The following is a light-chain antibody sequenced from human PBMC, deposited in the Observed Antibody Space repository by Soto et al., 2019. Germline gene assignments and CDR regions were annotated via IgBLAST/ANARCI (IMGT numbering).Light chain of an antibody. CDR2: GAS. V-gene: IGKV3-15*01. J-gene: IGKJ1*01. CDR1: QSVATN. Sequence: EAVLTQSPATLSVSPGERATLSCRASQSVATNLAWYQQRPGQAPRLLIYGASKRAVGLPARFSGSGSGTECTLTITSLPSEDFAVYYCQQYNNWPQTFGQGTNVEIK. CDR3: QQYNNWPQT.